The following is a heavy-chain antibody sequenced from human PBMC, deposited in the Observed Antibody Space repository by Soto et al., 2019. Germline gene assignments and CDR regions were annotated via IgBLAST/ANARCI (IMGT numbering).Heavy chain of an antibody. J-gene: IGHJ6*02. D-gene: IGHD1-1*01. CDR3: AIGRSALEIRLYYGMDV. Sequence: QVQLVEFGGGVVQPGRSLRLSCAASGFTFSSYGMHWVRQAPGKGLEWVAVIWYDGSNKYYAYSVRGRFTISRDNSKNRLYLKMNSLRAVDTDVYYCAIGRSALEIRLYYGMDVWGQGTTVTVSS. CDR1: GFTFSSYG. CDR2: IWYDGSNK. V-gene: IGHV3-33*01.